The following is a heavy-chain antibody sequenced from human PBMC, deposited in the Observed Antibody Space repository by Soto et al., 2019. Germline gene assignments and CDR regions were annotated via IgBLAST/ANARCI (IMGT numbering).Heavy chain of an antibody. CDR2: ISGSGGST. V-gene: IGHV3-23*01. CDR3: AKAHQQWLAYTWGDHFDS. Sequence: GGSLGLSSAASGFTFSSYAMSWVRQAPGKGLEWDSAISGSGGSTYYADSVKGRFTIYRDNSKNTLYLQMNSLRAEDTAVYYCAKAHQQWLAYTWGDHFDSCGQGTLVTVSS. D-gene: IGHD6-19*01. CDR1: GFTFSSYA. J-gene: IGHJ4*02.